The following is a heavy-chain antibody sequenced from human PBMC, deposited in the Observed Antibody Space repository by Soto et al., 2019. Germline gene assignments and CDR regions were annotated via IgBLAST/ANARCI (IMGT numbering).Heavy chain of an antibody. CDR3: ARPYCRSTRCYLSCYGMDV. V-gene: IGHV3-30-3*01. J-gene: IGHJ6*01. CDR2: ISSAGSHQ. Sequence: QVQVVESGGGVVQPGTSLRLSCAASGFTFSVSAIHWVRQAPGKGLEWVAVISSAGSHQYYADSVRGRFTISRDNPKNTLYLPMNSLRAEDTAVYYCARPYCRSTRCYLSCYGMDVWGPATTVTVSS. D-gene: IGHD2-2*01. CDR1: GFTFSVSA.